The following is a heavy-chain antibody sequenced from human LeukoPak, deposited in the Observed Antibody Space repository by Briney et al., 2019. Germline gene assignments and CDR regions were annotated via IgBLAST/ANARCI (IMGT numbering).Heavy chain of an antibody. V-gene: IGHV3-21*01. CDR3: AKGLEGIAAADLQH. CDR1: GFTFSSYS. D-gene: IGHD6-13*01. J-gene: IGHJ1*01. CDR2: ISSSSSYI. Sequence: GGSLRLSCAASGFTFSSYSMNWVRQAPGKGLEWVSSISSSSSYIYYADSVKGRFTISRDNAKNSLYLQMNSLRAEHTAVYYCAKGLEGIAAADLQHWGQGTLVTVSS.